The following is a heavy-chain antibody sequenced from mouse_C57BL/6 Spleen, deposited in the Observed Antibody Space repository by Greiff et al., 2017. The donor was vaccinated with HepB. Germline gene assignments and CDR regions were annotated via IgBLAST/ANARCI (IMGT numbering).Heavy chain of an antibody. CDR3: ARSLTPLYFDY. CDR2: IDPSDSYT. CDR1: GYSFTSYW. J-gene: IGHJ2*01. D-gene: IGHD4-1*01. V-gene: IGHV1-69*01. Sequence: QVQLQQSGAELVMPGASVKLSCKASGYSFTSYWMHWVKQRPGQGLEWIGEIDPSDSYTNYNQKFKGKSTLTVDKSSSTAYMQLSSLTSEDSAVYYCARSLTPLYFDYWGQGTTLTVSS.